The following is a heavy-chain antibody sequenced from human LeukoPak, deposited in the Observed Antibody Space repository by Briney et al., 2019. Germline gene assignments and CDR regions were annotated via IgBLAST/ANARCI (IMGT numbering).Heavy chain of an antibody. CDR2: ISGSGGST. J-gene: IGHJ4*02. D-gene: IGHD5-18*01. CDR3: AKDLRYSYGPFDY. Sequence: GGSLRLSCAASGFTFSSYAMSWVRQAPGKGLEWVSAISGSGGSTYYADSVKGRFTISRDNSKNTLYLQMNSLRAEDTAAYYCAKDLRYSYGPFDYWGQGTLVTVSS. V-gene: IGHV3-23*01. CDR1: GFTFSSYA.